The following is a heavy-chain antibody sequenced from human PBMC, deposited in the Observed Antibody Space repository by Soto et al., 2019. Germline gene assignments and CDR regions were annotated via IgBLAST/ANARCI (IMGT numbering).Heavy chain of an antibody. J-gene: IGHJ4*02. D-gene: IGHD6-6*01. CDR1: GSSVSGGIYY. Sequence: PSETLSLTCTVSGSSVSGGIYYWTWIRQPPGKGLEWVSAISGSGGSTYYADSVKGRFTISRDNSKNTLYLQMNSLRAEDTAVYYCAKRGSSSSFPNPDFYYWGQGTLFTVSS. CDR2: ISGSGGST. V-gene: IGHV3-23*01. CDR3: AKRGSSSSFPNPDFYY.